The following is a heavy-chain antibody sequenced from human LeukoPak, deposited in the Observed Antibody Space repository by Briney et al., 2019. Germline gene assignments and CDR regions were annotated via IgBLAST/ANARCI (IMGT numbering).Heavy chain of an antibody. J-gene: IGHJ6*02. CDR1: GFPFSPYT. Sequence: GGSLRLSCATSGFPFSPYTVNWVRQAPGKGLEWVSFISSSNSHIHYADSVKGRFTLTKDNAKKSLYLQMNSLRAEDTAVYYCASVAIFGVVTPPGYYYGMDVWGQGTTVTVSS. CDR2: ISSSNSHI. D-gene: IGHD3-3*01. V-gene: IGHV3-21*01. CDR3: ASVAIFGVVTPPGYYYGMDV.